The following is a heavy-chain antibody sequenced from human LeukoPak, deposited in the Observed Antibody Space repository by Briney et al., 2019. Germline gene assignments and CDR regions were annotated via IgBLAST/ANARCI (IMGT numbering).Heavy chain of an antibody. D-gene: IGHD2-2*01. CDR3: VKEVYCIGSTCDPRDFHYGMDV. CDR2: MRSGAGST. V-gene: IGHV3-23*01. Sequence: PGGSLRLSCAASGFTFSNYAMGWVRQAPGKGLEWVSAMRSGAGSTYDSASVKGRFTISRDNSKNTLYLQMNSLRAEDTAIYYCVKEVYCIGSTCDPRDFHYGMDVWGQGTTVTVSS. CDR1: GFTFSNYA. J-gene: IGHJ6*02.